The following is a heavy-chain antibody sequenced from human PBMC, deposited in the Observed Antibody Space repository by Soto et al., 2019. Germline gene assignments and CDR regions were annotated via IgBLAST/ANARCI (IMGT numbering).Heavy chain of an antibody. CDR2: IYYSGST. D-gene: IGHD6-6*01. V-gene: IGHV4-39*01. CDR3: ARTRKYSSCGRGVWFDP. J-gene: IGHJ5*02. CDR1: GGSISSSSYY. Sequence: QLQLQESGPGLVKPSETLSLTCTVSGGSISSSSYYWGWIRQPPGKGLEWIGSIYYSGSTYYNPSLKSRVPISVDTSKNQFSLKLSSVTAADTAVYYCARTRKYSSCGRGVWFDPWGQGTLVTVSS.